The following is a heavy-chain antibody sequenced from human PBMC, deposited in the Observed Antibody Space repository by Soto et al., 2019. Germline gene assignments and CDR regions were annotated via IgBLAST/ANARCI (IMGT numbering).Heavy chain of an antibody. J-gene: IGHJ5*02. D-gene: IGHD6-13*01. CDR1: GFTFSNAW. V-gene: IGHV3-15*01. CDR2: IKTKTDGGTI. CDR3: TAGSRSWSQGGLGT. Sequence: GGSLRLSCAASGFTFSNAWMSWVRQAPGKGLEWVGRIKTKTDGGTIDYAAPWKGRFTISRDDSKNTLYLQMNSLKTEDTAVHYCTAGSRSWSQGGLGTLDQGTRGTV.